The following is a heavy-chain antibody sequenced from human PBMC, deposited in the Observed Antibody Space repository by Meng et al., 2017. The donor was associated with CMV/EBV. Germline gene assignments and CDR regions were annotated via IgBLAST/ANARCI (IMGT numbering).Heavy chain of an antibody. D-gene: IGHD2-2*01. CDR3: ARETGGYCSSTSCYLRGGAFDI. CDR1: GFTFSSYA. J-gene: IGHJ3*02. V-gene: IGHV3-23*01. Sequence: GGSLRLSCAASGFTFSSYAMSWVRQAPGKGLEWVSAISGSGGSTYYADSVKGRFTISRDNSKNTLYLQMNSLRAEDTAVYYCARETGGYCSSTSCYLRGGAFDIWGQGTMVTVSS. CDR2: ISGSGGST.